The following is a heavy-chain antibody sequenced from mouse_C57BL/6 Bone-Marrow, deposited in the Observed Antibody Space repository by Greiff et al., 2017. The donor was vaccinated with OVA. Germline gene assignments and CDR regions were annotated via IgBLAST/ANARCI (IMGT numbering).Heavy chain of an antibody. CDR3: TTDYYGSSSHWYFDV. V-gene: IGHV14-4*01. J-gene: IGHJ1*03. Sequence: VQLQQSGAELVRPGASVKLSCTASGFNIKDDYMHWVKQSPEQGLEWIGWIDPENGATEYASQFQGKATITADTSSNTAYLQLSSLTSEDTAVYYCTTDYYGSSSHWYFDVWGTGTTVTVSS. CDR1: GFNIKDDY. CDR2: IDPENGAT. D-gene: IGHD1-1*01.